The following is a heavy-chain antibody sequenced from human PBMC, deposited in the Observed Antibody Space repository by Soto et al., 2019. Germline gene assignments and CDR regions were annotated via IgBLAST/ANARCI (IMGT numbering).Heavy chain of an antibody. J-gene: IGHJ6*02. D-gene: IGHD3-3*01. CDR1: GYTFTSYD. CDR2: MNPNSGNT. V-gene: IGHV1-8*01. CDR3: ARVALRAYYDFWSGYSSYGMDV. Sequence: ASVKVSCKASGYTFTSYDINWVRQATGQGLEWMGWMNPNSGNTGYAQKFQGRVTMTRNTSISTAYMELSSLRSEDTAVYYCARVALRAYYDFWSGYSSYGMDVWGQGTTVTVSS.